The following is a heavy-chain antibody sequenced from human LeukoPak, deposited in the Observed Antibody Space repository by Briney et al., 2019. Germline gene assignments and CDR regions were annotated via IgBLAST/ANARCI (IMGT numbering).Heavy chain of an antibody. CDR2: IDPSDSYT. Sequence: GESLKISCKGSGYSFTSYWISWVRQMPGKGLEWMGRIDPSDSYTNYSPSFQGHVTISADKSISTAYLQWSSLKASDTAMYYCARHCNDGSSDYYYGMDVWGKGTTVTVSS. CDR3: ARHCNDGSSDYYYGMDV. D-gene: IGHD1-1*01. J-gene: IGHJ6*04. CDR1: GYSFTSYW. V-gene: IGHV5-10-1*01.